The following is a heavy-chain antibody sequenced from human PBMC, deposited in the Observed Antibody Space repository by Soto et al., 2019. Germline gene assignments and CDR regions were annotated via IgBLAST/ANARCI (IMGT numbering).Heavy chain of an antibody. CDR2: IKQDGSEK. CDR1: GFTFSGYW. D-gene: IGHD6-13*01. Sequence: EVQLVESGGGLVQPGGSLKLSCAASGFTFSGYWMSWVRQAPGKGLEWVAYIKQDGSEKYSVDSVKGRFTISRDNAKNSLYLQMNSLRAEDTAVYYCARQRRWSSSSWYFDYWGQGTLVTVSS. V-gene: IGHV3-7*01. CDR3: ARQRRWSSSSWYFDY. J-gene: IGHJ4*02.